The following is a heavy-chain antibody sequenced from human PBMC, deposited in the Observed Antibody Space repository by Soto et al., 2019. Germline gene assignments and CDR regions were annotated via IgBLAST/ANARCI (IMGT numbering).Heavy chain of an antibody. J-gene: IGHJ3*02. CDR2: ISNRGDT. CDR1: GFIVSDTY. Sequence: GGSLRLSCTASGFIVSDTYVNWVRQAPGKGLEWVSVISNRGDTHYADSVRGRFSLSRDISDNTLHLQMNNLRVEDTAVYYCAREPRYCRGGSCSITGDAYDIWGQGTMVTLSS. V-gene: IGHV3-66*01. D-gene: IGHD2-15*01. CDR3: AREPRYCRGGSCSITGDAYDI.